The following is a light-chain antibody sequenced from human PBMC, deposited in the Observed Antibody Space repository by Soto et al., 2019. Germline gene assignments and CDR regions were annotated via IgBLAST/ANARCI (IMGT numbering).Light chain of an antibody. V-gene: IGKV1-39*01. CDR2: GSL. J-gene: IGKJ1*01. CDR1: ESISTY. CDR3: QHYGGMWT. Sequence: DMQRTESASSVSACVGDRITITCRASESISTYLNWYQQKSGEAPKLLIFGSLNLQSGVPSRFSGSGSGTEFILTISSLQPDDFASYCCQHYGGMWTFGQGTKV.